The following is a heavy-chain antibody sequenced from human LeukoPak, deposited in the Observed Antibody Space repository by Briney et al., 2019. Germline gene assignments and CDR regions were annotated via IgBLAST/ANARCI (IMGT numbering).Heavy chain of an antibody. Sequence: ASVKVSCKASGYTFTSYGISWVRQAPGQGLEWMGWISAYNGNTNYAQKLQGRVTMTTDTSTSTAYMELRSLRSDDTAVYYCAREYARRDYNGMDVWGQGTTVTVSS. J-gene: IGHJ6*02. CDR3: AREYARRDYNGMDV. V-gene: IGHV1-18*01. CDR1: GYTFTSYG. D-gene: IGHD2-8*01. CDR2: ISAYNGNT.